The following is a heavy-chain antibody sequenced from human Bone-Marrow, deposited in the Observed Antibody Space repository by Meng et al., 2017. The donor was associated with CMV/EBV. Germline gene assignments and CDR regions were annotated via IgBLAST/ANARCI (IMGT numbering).Heavy chain of an antibody. CDR1: GFTFGDYA. CDR3: TRERGDYDIWSGLVGGADY. J-gene: IGHJ4*02. V-gene: IGHV3-49*04. D-gene: IGHD3-3*01. Sequence: SLKISCTASGFTFGDYAMSWVRQAPGKGLEWVGFIRSKAYGGTTEYTASVKGRFTISRDDSKSIPYLQMNSLKTEDTAVYYCTRERGDYDIWSGLVGGADYWGQGTLVTVSS. CDR2: IRSKAYGGTT.